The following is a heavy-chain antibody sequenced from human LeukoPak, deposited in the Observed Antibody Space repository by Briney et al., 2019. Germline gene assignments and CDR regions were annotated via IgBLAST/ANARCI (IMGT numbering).Heavy chain of an antibody. Sequence: ASVKVSCKASGYTFTSYAMHWVRQAPGQRLEWMGWINAGNGNTKYSQKFQGRVTMTTDTSTSTAYMELRSLRSDDAAVYYCARDVAYSSSWFDPWGQGTLVTVSS. J-gene: IGHJ5*02. D-gene: IGHD6-13*01. CDR3: ARDVAYSSSWFDP. CDR1: GYTFTSYA. CDR2: INAGNGNT. V-gene: IGHV1-3*01.